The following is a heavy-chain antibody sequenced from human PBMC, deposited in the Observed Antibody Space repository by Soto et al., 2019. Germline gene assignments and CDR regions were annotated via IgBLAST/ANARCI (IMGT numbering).Heavy chain of an antibody. CDR2: MNPNSGNT. V-gene: IGHV1-8*02. Sequence: AASVKVSCKASGYTFTSCYMHCVRQATGQGLEWMGWMNPNSGNTDYAQKFQGRVTMTRNTSISTAYMELSSLRSEDTAVYYCARPHDYVWGSYRTIQSYGMDVWGQGTTVTVSS. CDR3: ARPHDYVWGSYRTIQSYGMDV. J-gene: IGHJ6*02. CDR1: GYTFTSCY. D-gene: IGHD3-16*02.